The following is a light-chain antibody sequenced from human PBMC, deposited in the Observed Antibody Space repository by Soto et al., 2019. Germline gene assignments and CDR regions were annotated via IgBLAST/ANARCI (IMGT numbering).Light chain of an antibody. CDR2: VNS. J-gene: IGLJ1*01. CDR1: SSNIGAGYD. Sequence: QSVLTQPPSVSGAPGQRVTISCTGSSSNIGAGYDVHWYQQLPGTAPKLLIYVNSNRPSGVPGRFSGSKSGTSASLAITGLRAEDEADYYCQSYDSSLSGYVFGTGTKVTVL. V-gene: IGLV1-40*01. CDR3: QSYDSSLSGYV.